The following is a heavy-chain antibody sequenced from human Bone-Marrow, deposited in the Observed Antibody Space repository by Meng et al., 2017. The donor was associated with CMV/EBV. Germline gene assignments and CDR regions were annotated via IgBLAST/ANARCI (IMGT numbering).Heavy chain of an antibody. CDR1: GYSFTSYW. CDR2: IYPGDSDT. D-gene: IGHD2-2*01. Sequence: GGSLRLSCKGSGYSFTSYWIGWVRQMPGKGLEWMGIIYPGDSDTRYSPSFQGQVTISADKSISTAYLQWSSLKASDTAMYYCARTRVVPAAMEFDYWGQGTLVTFYS. CDR3: ARTRVVPAAMEFDY. J-gene: IGHJ4*02. V-gene: IGHV5-51*01.